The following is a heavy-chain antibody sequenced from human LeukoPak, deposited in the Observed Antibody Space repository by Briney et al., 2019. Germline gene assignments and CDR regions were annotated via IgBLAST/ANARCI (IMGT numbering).Heavy chain of an antibody. CDR2: IHYGGST. Sequence: SETLSLTCTVSSGSITRHYWTWIRQPPGKGLEWIGYIHYGGSTNYNPSLKSRVTISVDTSKKQFSLNMSSVTPADAALYYCARDSVDESSGYYPSGAFDLWGQGTLVTVSS. J-gene: IGHJ3*01. D-gene: IGHD3-22*01. V-gene: IGHV4-59*11. CDR3: ARDSVDESSGYYPSGAFDL. CDR1: SGSITRHY.